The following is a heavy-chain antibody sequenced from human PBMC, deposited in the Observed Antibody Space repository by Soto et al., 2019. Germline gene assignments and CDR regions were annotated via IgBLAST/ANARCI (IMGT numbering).Heavy chain of an antibody. CDR2: ISYDGSNK. Sequence: QVQLVESGGGVVQPGRSLRLSCAASGFTFSTYGMHWVRRAPGKGLEWVAVISYDGSNKYYADSVKGRFTISRDNSKNTLFLQMNSLRAEDTAVYYCAKELGEYCTGGSCYYFDYWGQGTLVTVSS. CDR3: AKELGEYCTGGSCYYFDY. J-gene: IGHJ4*02. CDR1: GFTFSTYG. V-gene: IGHV3-30*18. D-gene: IGHD2-15*01.